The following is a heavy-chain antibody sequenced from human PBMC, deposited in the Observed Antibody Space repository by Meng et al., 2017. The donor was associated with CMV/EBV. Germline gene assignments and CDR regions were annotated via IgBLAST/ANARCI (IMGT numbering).Heavy chain of an antibody. V-gene: IGHV3-15*01. CDR2: IKSKTDGGTT. Sequence: GESLKISCAASGFTFSNAWMSWVRQAPGKGLEWVGRIKSKTDGGTTDYAAPVKGRFTISRDDSKNTLYLQMNSLKTEDTAVYYCTSTIGYYYDSSGHYLDYWGQGTLVTVSS. CDR3: TSTIGYYYDSSGHYLDY. CDR1: GFTFSNAW. D-gene: IGHD3-22*01. J-gene: IGHJ4*02.